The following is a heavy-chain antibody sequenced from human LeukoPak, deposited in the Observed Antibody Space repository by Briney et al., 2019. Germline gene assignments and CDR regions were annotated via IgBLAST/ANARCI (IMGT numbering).Heavy chain of an antibody. CDR3: AASSAAGTYYFDY. CDR1: GGSISSYY. Sequence: SETLSLTCTVSGGSISSYYWSWIRQPPGKGLEWIGYIYYSGSTNYNPSLKSRVTISVDTSKNQFSLKLSSVTAADTAVYYCAASSAAGTYYFDYWGQGTLVTVSS. V-gene: IGHV4-59*01. CDR2: IYYSGST. D-gene: IGHD6-13*01. J-gene: IGHJ4*02.